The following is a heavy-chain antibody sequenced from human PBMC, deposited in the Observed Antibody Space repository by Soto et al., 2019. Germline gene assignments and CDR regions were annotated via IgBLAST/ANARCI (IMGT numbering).Heavy chain of an antibody. Sequence: QVQLVQSGAEVKKPGASVKVSCKASGYTFTSYDINWVRQATGQGLEWMGWMNPNSGNTGFAQKFQGRVNMTRTTSVSTAYMALSRLRSENTAVCYCAREKTASGMDVWGQGTTVTVSS. CDR1: GYTFTSYD. CDR2: MNPNSGNT. V-gene: IGHV1-8*01. J-gene: IGHJ6*02. CDR3: AREKTASGMDV.